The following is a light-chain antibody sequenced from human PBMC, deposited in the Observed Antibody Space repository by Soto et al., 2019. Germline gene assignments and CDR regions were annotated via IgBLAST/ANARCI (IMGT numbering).Light chain of an antibody. Sequence: QSALTQPRSVSGSPGQSVTISCTGNGSDVGGYNYVSWYQQHPGKAPKLMINDVTKRPSGVPDRLSGSKSGNTASLTISGLQAEDEADYYCCSYAGSYTLVFGGGTKLTVL. CDR3: CSYAGSYTLV. V-gene: IGLV2-11*01. CDR2: DVT. J-gene: IGLJ2*01. CDR1: GSDVGGYNY.